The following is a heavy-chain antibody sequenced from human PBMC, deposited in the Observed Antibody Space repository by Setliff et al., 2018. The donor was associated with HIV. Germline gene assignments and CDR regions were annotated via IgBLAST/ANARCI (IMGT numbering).Heavy chain of an antibody. CDR1: GVSIVSGGFY. CDR2: VYYTGKT. CDR3: ARRYGDYKIGDWFFDL. V-gene: IGHV4-31*03. D-gene: IGHD4-17*01. J-gene: IGHJ2*01. Sequence: SETLSLTCSVSGVSIVSGGFYYSWIRQHPGKGLEWLGTVYYTGKTYYNPSLQSRLTMSADTSKNQLYLKMNSVTAADTAVYYCARRYGDYKIGDWFFDLWGRGTLVTVSS.